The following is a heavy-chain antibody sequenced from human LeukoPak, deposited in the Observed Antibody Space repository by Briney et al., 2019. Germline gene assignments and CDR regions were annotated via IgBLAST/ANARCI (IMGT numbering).Heavy chain of an antibody. CDR3: ARESETAVAGHIPDY. CDR2: ISSSSSYI. CDR1: GFTFSSYS. J-gene: IGHJ4*02. D-gene: IGHD6-19*01. V-gene: IGHV3-21*01. Sequence: GGSLRLSCAASGFTFSSYSMTWVRQAPGKGLEWVSSISSSSSYIYYADSVEGRFTISRDNAKNSLYLQMNSLRAEDTAVYYCARESETAVAGHIPDYWGQGTLVTVSS.